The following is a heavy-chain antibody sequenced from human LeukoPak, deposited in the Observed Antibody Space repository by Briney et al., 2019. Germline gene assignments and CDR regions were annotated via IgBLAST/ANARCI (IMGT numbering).Heavy chain of an antibody. CDR3: ARGGEFDVFDI. V-gene: IGHV4-59*02. Sequence: SETLSLTCAVSGVSVAAYQWNWIRQPPGKGLEWIGYVYYTGYTNYKPSLQGRVAISIDTSNNQFSLKLTSVTPADTATYYCARGGEFDVFDIWGQGRAVTVSS. CDR1: GVSVAAYQ. D-gene: IGHD3-10*01. J-gene: IGHJ3*02. CDR2: VYYTGYT.